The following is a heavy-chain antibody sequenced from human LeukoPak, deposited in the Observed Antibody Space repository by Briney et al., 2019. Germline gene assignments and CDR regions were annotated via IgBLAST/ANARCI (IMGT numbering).Heavy chain of an antibody. J-gene: IGHJ4*02. V-gene: IGHV5-51*01. CDR2: IYPGDSDT. CDR3: ARQDDLRSGSTLHSVFDY. Sequence: GESLKISCKGSGYTFTSYSIGWVRQMPGKGLEWMGIIYPGDSDTTYSPSFQGQVTISADKSISTAYLQWSSLKASDTAMYYCARQDDLRSGSTLHSVFDYWGQGTLVTVSS. D-gene: IGHD3-3*01. CDR1: GYTFTSYS.